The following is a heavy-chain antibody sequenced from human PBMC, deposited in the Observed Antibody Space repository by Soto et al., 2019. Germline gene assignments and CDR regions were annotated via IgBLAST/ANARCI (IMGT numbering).Heavy chain of an antibody. D-gene: IGHD4-17*01. J-gene: IGHJ4*02. V-gene: IGHV3-30-3*01. CDR1: GFIFFDYA. CDR2: VSRDGNTK. Sequence: QVQLVESGGDVVQPGTSLRLSCVASGFIFFDYAIQWVRQAPGKGLDWVAVVSRDGNTKYYADSVRGRFTISRDNSKNTVFLHINILRSEDTARYYCARELTSLGELDSWGQGTLVTVSP. CDR3: ARELTSLGELDS.